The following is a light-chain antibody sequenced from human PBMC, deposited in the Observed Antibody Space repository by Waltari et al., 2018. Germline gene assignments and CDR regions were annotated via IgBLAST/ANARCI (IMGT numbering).Light chain of an antibody. CDR2: YDD. CDR1: RSNIGNNA. CDR3: ATWDNTLSGCV. V-gene: IGLV1-36*01. J-gene: IGLJ3*02. Sequence: QSVLTQPPSVYEAPRQRVAISCSGSRSNIGNNAVNWYLQVPGKAPKLLIYYDDLLPSGVSDRFSGASSGTAASLAISGLRSEDEGDYYCATWDNTLSGCVFGGGTRLTVL.